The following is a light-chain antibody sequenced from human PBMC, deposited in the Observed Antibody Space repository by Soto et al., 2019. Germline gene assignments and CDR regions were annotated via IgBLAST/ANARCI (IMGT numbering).Light chain of an antibody. V-gene: IGKV3-11*01. CDR2: DAS. J-gene: IGKJ5*01. Sequence: EIVLTQSPATLSLSPGERATLSCRASQSVSSYLAWYQQKPGQAPRLLIYDASNRATGIPARFSGSGSGTDFTLTISGLEPEDFAVYYCQQRSNWHTFGQGTRLEIK. CDR1: QSVSSY. CDR3: QQRSNWHT.